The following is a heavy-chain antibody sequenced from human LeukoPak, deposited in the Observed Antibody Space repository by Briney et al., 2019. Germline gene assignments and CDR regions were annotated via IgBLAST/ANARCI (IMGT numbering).Heavy chain of an antibody. CDR3: ARVPVVAAHFDY. Sequence: SETLSLTCAVYGGSFSGYYWSWIRQPPGKGLEWIGEINHSGSTNYNPSLKSRVTISVDTSKNQSSLKLSSVTAADTAVYYCARVPVVAAHFDYWGQGTLVTVSS. V-gene: IGHV4-34*01. CDR1: GGSFSGYY. CDR2: INHSGST. D-gene: IGHD2-15*01. J-gene: IGHJ4*02.